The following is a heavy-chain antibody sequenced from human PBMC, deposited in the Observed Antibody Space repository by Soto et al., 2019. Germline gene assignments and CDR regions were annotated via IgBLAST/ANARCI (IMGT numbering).Heavy chain of an antibody. V-gene: IGHV4-39*01. Sequence: QLQLQESGPGLVKPSETLSLTCTVSGGSISSSSYYWGWIRQPPGKGLEWIGSIFYSGSTYYNPSPKRRVTISVDTSKNQFPRKLTFATAADTAVYYCACIFSGGYSYGFYYNGMDVWGQGTTGTVSS. D-gene: IGHD5-18*01. CDR2: IFYSGST. J-gene: IGHJ6*02. CDR3: ACIFSGGYSYGFYYNGMDV. CDR1: GGSISSSSYY.